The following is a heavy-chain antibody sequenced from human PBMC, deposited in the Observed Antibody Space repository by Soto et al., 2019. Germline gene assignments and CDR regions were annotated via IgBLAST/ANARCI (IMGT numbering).Heavy chain of an antibody. CDR2: IYYSGST. Sequence: PSETLSLTCTVSGGSISSSSYYWGWIRQPPGKGLEWIGSIYYSGSTYYNPSLKSRVTISVDTSKNQFSLKLSSVTAADTAVYYCARGGVVVAACWFDPWGQGTLVTVSS. CDR1: GGSISSSSYY. D-gene: IGHD2-15*01. J-gene: IGHJ5*02. V-gene: IGHV4-39*01. CDR3: ARGGVVVAACWFDP.